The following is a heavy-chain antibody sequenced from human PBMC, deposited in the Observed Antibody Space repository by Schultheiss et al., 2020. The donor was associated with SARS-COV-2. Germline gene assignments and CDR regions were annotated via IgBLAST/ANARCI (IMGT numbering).Heavy chain of an antibody. D-gene: IGHD4-17*01. CDR2: INSDGSST. J-gene: IGHJ3*02. CDR1: GFTFSSYW. V-gene: IGHV3-74*01. Sequence: GGSLRLSCAASGFTFSSYWMHWVRQAPGKGLVWVSRINSDGSSTSYADSVKGRFAISRDNAKNTLYLQMNSLRAEDTAVYYCARTGDYGETFDIWGQGTMVTVSS. CDR3: ARTGDYGETFDI.